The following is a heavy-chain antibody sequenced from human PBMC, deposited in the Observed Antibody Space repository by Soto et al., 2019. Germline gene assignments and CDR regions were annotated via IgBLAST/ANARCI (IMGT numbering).Heavy chain of an antibody. CDR3: AREGSYHYFDY. J-gene: IGHJ4*02. CDR2: IYYTGRT. V-gene: IGHV4-31*03. D-gene: IGHD1-26*01. CDR1: DGSVSRGGYY. Sequence: QVQLQESGPGLVKPSQTLSLACTVSDGSVSRGGYYWSWLRQSPGKGLEWIGNIYYTGRTSYNPSLKSRGTISLETSKRQISLRLASVSAADTALYYCAREGSYHYFDYWGQGALVTVSS.